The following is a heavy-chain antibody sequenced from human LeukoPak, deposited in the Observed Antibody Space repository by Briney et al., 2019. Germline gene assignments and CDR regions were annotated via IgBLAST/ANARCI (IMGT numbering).Heavy chain of an antibody. D-gene: IGHD1-26*01. V-gene: IGHV3-23*01. CDR1: GLMFSSYA. Sequence: GGSLRLSCAASGLMFSSYAMTWVRQAPGQGLEWVSTISGSGDNTHYADSVEGRLTISRDNSKNTLYLQMNSLRVEDTAVYYCEGAKFYYYGMDVWGQGTTVTVSS. CDR2: ISGSGDNT. CDR3: EGAKFYYYGMDV. J-gene: IGHJ6*02.